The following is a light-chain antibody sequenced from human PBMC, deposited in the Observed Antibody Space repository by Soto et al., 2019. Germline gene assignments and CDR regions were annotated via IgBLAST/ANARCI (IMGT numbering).Light chain of an antibody. J-gene: IGKJ4*01. Sequence: DIVMTQSPDSLAVSLGERATINCKSSQSVLYSSNNKNYIAWYQQKPGQPPKLLIYWASTRESGVPDRFSGSGSGTDFTLTISSLQAEDVAVYYCQQYYISPLTFGGGTKVEI. CDR2: WAS. CDR1: QSVLYSSNNKNY. CDR3: QQYYISPLT. V-gene: IGKV4-1*01.